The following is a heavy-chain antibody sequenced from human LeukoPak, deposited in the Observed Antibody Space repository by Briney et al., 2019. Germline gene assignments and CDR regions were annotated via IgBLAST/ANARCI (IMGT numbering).Heavy chain of an antibody. CDR1: GFTFNTYS. Sequence: GGSLRLSCVASGFTFNTYSMNWVRQAPGKGLEWISSISSSASYMYYGDSLKGRFTISRDNARNSLYLQMNSLRAEDTAVFYCARVSCSGSACYPYYYYAMDVWGQGTTVTVSS. V-gene: IGHV3-21*01. J-gene: IGHJ6*02. CDR3: ARVSCSGSACYPYYYYAMDV. CDR2: ISSSASYM. D-gene: IGHD2-15*01.